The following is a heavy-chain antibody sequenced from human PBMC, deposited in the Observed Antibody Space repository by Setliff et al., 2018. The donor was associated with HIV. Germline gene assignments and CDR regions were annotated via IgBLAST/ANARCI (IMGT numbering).Heavy chain of an antibody. CDR1: GGTFSSYA. D-gene: IGHD5-12*01. CDR3: ARACRDGYNFLAFDI. Sequence: ASVKVSCKASGGTFSSYAISWVRQAPGQGLEWMGGIIPILGIANYAQKFQGRVTITADKSTRTAYMELSSLRSEDTAVYYCARACRDGYNFLAFDIWGQGTMVTVSS. CDR2: IIPILGIA. J-gene: IGHJ3*02. V-gene: IGHV1-69*10.